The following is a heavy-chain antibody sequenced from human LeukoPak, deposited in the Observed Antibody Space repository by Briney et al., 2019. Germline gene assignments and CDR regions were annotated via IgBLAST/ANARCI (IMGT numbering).Heavy chain of an antibody. Sequence: GGSLRLSCAASGFTFSSYSMNWVRQAPGKGLEWVSYISSSSSTIYYADSVKGRFTISRDNAKSSLYLQMNSLRAEDTAVYYCATLWFGELYDPWSNYYYYYMDVWGKGTTVTVSS. CDR2: ISSSSSTI. CDR3: ATLWFGELYDPWSNYYYYYMDV. J-gene: IGHJ6*03. D-gene: IGHD3-10*01. CDR1: GFTFSSYS. V-gene: IGHV3-48*04.